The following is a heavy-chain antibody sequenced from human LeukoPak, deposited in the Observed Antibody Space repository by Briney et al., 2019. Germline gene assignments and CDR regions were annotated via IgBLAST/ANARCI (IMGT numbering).Heavy chain of an antibody. V-gene: IGHV3-23*01. J-gene: IGHJ4*02. CDR2: ISGSGGST. D-gene: IGHD3-3*01. Sequence: GGSLRLSCAASGFTFSSYAMSWVRQAPGKGLEWVSAISGSGGSTYYADSVKGRFTISRDNSKNTLYLQMNNLRAEDTVVYYCAKDFVFFYFDYWGQGTLVTVSS. CDR1: GFTFSSYA. CDR3: AKDFVFFYFDY.